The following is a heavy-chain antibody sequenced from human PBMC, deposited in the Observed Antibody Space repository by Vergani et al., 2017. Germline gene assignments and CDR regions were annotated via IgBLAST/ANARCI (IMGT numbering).Heavy chain of an antibody. CDR2: ISYDGSNK. D-gene: IGHD1-1*01. J-gene: IGHJ4*02. Sequence: QVQLVESGGGVVQPGRSLRLSCAASGFTFSSYGMHWVRQAPGKGLEWVAVISYDGSNKYYADSVKGRFTISRDNSKNTLYLQMSSLRAEDTAVYYCARGNWNQRYFDYWGQGTLVTVSS. CDR1: GFTFSSYG. CDR3: ARGNWNQRYFDY. V-gene: IGHV3-30*03.